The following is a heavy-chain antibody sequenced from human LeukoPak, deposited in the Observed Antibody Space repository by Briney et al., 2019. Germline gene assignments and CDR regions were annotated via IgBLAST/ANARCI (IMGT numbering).Heavy chain of an antibody. CDR2: VNYSGRT. CDR1: GGSFSGYF. Sequence: PSETLSLTCAVYGGSFSGYFWSWIRQPPGKGLEWIGEVNYSGRTNYNPFLKSRVTISVDTSKNQFSLNLRSVTAADTAVYYCARGQFQRDYWGQGTLVTVSS. V-gene: IGHV4-34*01. CDR3: ARGQFQRDY. J-gene: IGHJ4*02.